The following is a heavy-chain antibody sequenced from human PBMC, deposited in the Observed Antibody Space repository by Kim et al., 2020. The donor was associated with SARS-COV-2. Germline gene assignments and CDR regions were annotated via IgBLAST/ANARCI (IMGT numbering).Heavy chain of an antibody. Sequence: ADSVRGRFNISRDNSKKTLFLQMDSLRVDDTAVYYCAKDLLYVPGRGYFDSWGQGVLVTVSS. CDR3: AKDLLYVPGRGYFDS. J-gene: IGHJ4*02. D-gene: IGHD3-10*01. V-gene: IGHV3-23*01.